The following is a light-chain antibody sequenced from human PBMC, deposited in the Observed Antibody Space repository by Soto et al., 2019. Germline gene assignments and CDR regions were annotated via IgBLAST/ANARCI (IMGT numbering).Light chain of an antibody. J-gene: IGLJ2*01. V-gene: IGLV2-14*01. CDR2: DVS. CDR3: SLYISSSTLVV. Sequence: QSALTQPASVSGSPGQSITISCTGTSSDLGGYNYVSWYQQHPGKAPKLMIYDVSNRPSGVSNRFSGSKSGNTASLTISGLQAEDEADYYCSLYISSSTLVVFGGGTKLTVL. CDR1: SSDLGGYNY.